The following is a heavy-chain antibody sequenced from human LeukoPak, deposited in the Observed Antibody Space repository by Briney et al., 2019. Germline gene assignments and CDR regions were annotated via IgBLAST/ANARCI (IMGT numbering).Heavy chain of an antibody. V-gene: IGHV1-8*01. J-gene: IGHJ5*02. Sequence: ASVKVSCKASGYTFTSYDINWVRQATGQGLEWMVWMNPNSGNTGYAQKFQGRVTMTRNTSISTAYMELSSLRSEDTAVYYCARFSQLAYSTDPWGQGTLVTVSS. D-gene: IGHD6-13*01. CDR2: MNPNSGNT. CDR1: GYTFTSYD. CDR3: ARFSQLAYSTDP.